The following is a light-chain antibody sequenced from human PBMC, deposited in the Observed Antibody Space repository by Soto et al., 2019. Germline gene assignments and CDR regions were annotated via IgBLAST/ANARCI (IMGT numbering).Light chain of an antibody. Sequence: ETVLTQSPGTLSLSPGDRATLSCRASQIVNNNYLAWYQQIPGQAPRLLIYGTSNKATGIPDRFSGSGSGTDFTLTISRLEPEDFAVYYCQQYGDTRYTFGQGTKLESK. CDR3: QQYGDTRYT. V-gene: IGKV3-20*01. CDR2: GTS. J-gene: IGKJ2*01. CDR1: QIVNNNY.